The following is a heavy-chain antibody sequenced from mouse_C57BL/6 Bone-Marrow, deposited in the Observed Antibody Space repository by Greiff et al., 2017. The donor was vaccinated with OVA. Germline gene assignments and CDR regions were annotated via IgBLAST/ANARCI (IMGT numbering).Heavy chain of an antibody. CDR3: ARRGLLWFAY. Sequence: QVQLQQPGAELVKPGASVKLSCKASGYTFTSYWMQWVKQRPGQGLEWIGEIDPSDSYTNYNQKFKGKATLTVDTSSSTAYMQLSSLTSEDSAVYYCARRGLLWFAYWGQGTLVTVSA. CDR2: IDPSDSYT. V-gene: IGHV1-50*01. D-gene: IGHD1-1*01. CDR1: GYTFTSYW. J-gene: IGHJ3*01.